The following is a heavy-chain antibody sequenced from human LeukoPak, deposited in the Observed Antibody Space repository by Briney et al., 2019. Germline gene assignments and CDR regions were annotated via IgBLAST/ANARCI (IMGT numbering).Heavy chain of an antibody. V-gene: IGHV1-2*06. J-gene: IGHJ4*02. CDR1: GYTFTDYY. CDR2: INPESGGT. Sequence: GASVKVSCKTSGYTFTDYYIHWVRQAPGQGLEWMGRINPESGGTKSAQNFQGGVTMTRDTSVTTAYMELSSLRSDDTAVYYCARGVGIPDARYFDYWGQGTLVTVSS. CDR3: ARGVGIPDARYFDY.